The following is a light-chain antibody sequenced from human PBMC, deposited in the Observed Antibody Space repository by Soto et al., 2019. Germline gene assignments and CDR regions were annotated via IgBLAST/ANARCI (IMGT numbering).Light chain of an antibody. Sequence: EIVLTQSPGTLSLSRGERATLSCRASQSVSSSYLAWYQQKPGQAPRLLIYGASNRATGIPDRFSGSGSGTDFTLTISRLEPEDFAVYFCQQYGSSPVTFGQGTRLEIK. CDR2: GAS. V-gene: IGKV3-20*01. J-gene: IGKJ5*01. CDR3: QQYGSSPVT. CDR1: QSVSSSY.